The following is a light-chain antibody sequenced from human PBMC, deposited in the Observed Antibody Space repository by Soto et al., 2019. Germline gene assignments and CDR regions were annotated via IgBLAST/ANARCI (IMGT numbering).Light chain of an antibody. J-gene: IGKJ4*01. Sequence: DIQMTQSPSSLSACVGDSVTITCRASQGINKFLAWFQQKPGTAPKSLISTASRLQSGVPSRFSGSGSGTHFTLTINNLQPEDFATYYCQQYQSFPLTFGGGTRVEIK. V-gene: IGKV1-16*01. CDR3: QQYQSFPLT. CDR2: TAS. CDR1: QGINKF.